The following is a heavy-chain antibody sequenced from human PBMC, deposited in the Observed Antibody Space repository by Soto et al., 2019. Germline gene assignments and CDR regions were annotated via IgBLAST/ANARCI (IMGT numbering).Heavy chain of an antibody. V-gene: IGHV5-10-1*01. CDR1: GYSFTSYW. CDR2: IDPSDSYT. D-gene: IGHD6-13*01. J-gene: IGHJ6*02. CDR3: ARRSSWYPYYYYYGMDV. Sequence: PGESLKISCKGSGYSFTSYWISWVRQMPGKGLEWMGRIDPSDSYTNYSPSFQGHVTISADKSISTAYLQWSSLKASDTAMYYCARRSSWYPYYYYYGMDVWGQGTTVTVSS.